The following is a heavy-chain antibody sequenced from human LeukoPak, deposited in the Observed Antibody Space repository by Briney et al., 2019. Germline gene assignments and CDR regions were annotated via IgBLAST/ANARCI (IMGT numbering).Heavy chain of an antibody. CDR2: ISGSGGST. CDR3: ANCLIAAADPFDY. V-gene: IGHV3-23*01. J-gene: IGHJ4*02. CDR1: GFTFSSYA. Sequence: GGSLRLSCAASGFTFSSYAMSWVRQAPGKGLEWVSAISGSGGSTYYADSVKGRFTISKDNSKNTLYLQMNSLRAEDTAVYYCANCLIAAADPFDYWGQGTLVTVSS. D-gene: IGHD6-13*01.